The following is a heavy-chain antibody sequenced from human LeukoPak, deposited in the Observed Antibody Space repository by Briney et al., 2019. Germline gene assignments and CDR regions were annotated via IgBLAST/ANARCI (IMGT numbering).Heavy chain of an antibody. J-gene: IGHJ3*02. CDR3: ASEGIKPLTYYDFWSGYYTGLFAFDI. CDR1: GFTFSSYW. Sequence: SGGSLRLSCAASGFTFSSYWMLWVRHAPGKGLVWVSRINSDGSSTIYADAVKGRYTISRDNAKNTLYLQMNSLRAKDTAVYFCASEGIKPLTYYDFWSGYYTGLFAFDIWGQGTMVTVSS. CDR2: INSDGSST. V-gene: IGHV3-74*01. D-gene: IGHD3-3*01.